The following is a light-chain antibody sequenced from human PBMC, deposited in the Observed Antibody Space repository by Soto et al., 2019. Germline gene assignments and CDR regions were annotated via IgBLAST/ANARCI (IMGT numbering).Light chain of an antibody. CDR1: SNDVGGSNH. CDR2: EVN. Sequence: QSALTQPPSASGSPGQSVTISCSGTSNDVGGSNHVSWYQQHPGKAPKLIIYEVNKRPSGVPDRFSGSKSATTASLTVSVLQADDEADYYCSSYAGSLYVFGTGTKVTVL. V-gene: IGLV2-8*01. J-gene: IGLJ1*01. CDR3: SSYAGSLYV.